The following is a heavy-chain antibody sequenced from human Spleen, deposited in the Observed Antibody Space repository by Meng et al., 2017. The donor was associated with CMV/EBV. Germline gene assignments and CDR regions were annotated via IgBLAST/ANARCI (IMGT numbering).Heavy chain of an antibody. CDR3: ARDLVAAAAIDY. J-gene: IGHJ4*02. V-gene: IGHV3-21*01. Sequence: GESLKISCAASGFIFSSDTMNWVRLVPGKGLEWGSSISCGSSYIYYTDSVKGRFIISRDNAKNALYLQMNNLRAGDTAVYYCARDLVAAAAIDYWGQGTLVTVSS. D-gene: IGHD2-2*01. CDR2: ISCGSSYI. CDR1: GFIFSSDT.